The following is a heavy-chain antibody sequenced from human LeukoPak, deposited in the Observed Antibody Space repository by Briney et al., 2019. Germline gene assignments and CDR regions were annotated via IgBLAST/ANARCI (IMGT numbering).Heavy chain of an antibody. J-gene: IGHJ4*02. Sequence: PSETLSLTRSVSGGSISDYYWSWIRQPPGKGLEWIGYIYYSGSTNYNPSLKSRVTISVDTSRNQFSLKLSSVTAADTAVYYCARGDYGGNRFDYWGRGTLVTVSS. D-gene: IGHD4-23*01. V-gene: IGHV4-59*01. CDR3: ARGDYGGNRFDY. CDR2: IYYSGST. CDR1: GGSISDYY.